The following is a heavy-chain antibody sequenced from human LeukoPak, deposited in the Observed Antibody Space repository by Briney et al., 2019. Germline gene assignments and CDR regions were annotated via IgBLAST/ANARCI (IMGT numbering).Heavy chain of an antibody. J-gene: IGHJ4*02. D-gene: IGHD5-12*01. CDR3: ARAYSRESGYDFVFEN. CDR2: ISYTGGTK. Sequence: GGSLRLSCAASGFTFSNYPMHWVRQAPGKGLEWVAVISYTGGTKYYAASVKGRFTISRDDSKSTLYLEMNSLRAEDTAVYYCARAYSRESGYDFVFENWGQGTLVSVSS. V-gene: IGHV3-30-3*01. CDR1: GFTFSNYP.